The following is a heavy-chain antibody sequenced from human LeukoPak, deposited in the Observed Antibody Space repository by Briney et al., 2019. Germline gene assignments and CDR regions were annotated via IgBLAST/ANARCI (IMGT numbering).Heavy chain of an antibody. CDR3: ARHLIDSSGYYYADYYYYYYMDV. CDR1: GYSFTSYW. CDR2: IYPGDSDT. V-gene: IGHV5-51*01. D-gene: IGHD3-22*01. J-gene: IGHJ6*03. Sequence: GESLQISCKGSGYSFTSYWIGWVRQMPGKGLEWMGIIYPGDSDTRYSPSFQGQVTISADKSISTAYLQWSSLKASDTAMYYCARHLIDSSGYYYADYYYYYYMDVWGKGTTVTVSS.